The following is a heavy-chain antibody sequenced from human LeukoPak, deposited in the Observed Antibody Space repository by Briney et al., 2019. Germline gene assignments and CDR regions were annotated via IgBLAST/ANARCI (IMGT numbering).Heavy chain of an antibody. CDR2: IYPVDSDT. Sequence: GESLKISCKGSGYSFTTYWIGWVRQMPGKGPEWMGIIYPVDSDTRYSPSFQGQVNISVDKSISTAYLQWSSLKASDTAMDYCARIYGREAPGYGMDVWGQGTRVTVSS. J-gene: IGHJ6*02. CDR1: GYSFTTYW. CDR3: ARIYGREAPGYGMDV. D-gene: IGHD3-10*01. V-gene: IGHV5-51*01.